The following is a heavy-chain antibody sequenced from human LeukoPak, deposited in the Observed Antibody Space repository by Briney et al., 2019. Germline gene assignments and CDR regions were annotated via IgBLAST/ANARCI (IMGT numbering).Heavy chain of an antibody. V-gene: IGHV1-69*05. D-gene: IGHD2-2*02. CDR2: IIPIFGTA. CDR1: GGTFSSYA. CDR3: ARTIRKHCSSTSCYRWKYYYYYYMDV. Sequence: SVKVSCKASGGTFSSYAISWVRQAPGQGLEWMGRIIPIFGTANYAQKFQGRVTITTDESTSTAYMELSSLRSEDTAVYYCARTIRKHCSSTSCYRWKYYYYYYMDVWGKGTTVTVSS. J-gene: IGHJ6*03.